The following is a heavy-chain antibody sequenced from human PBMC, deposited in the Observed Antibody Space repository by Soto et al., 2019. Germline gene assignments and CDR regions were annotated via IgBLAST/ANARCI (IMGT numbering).Heavy chain of an antibody. D-gene: IGHD2-15*01. J-gene: IGHJ5*02. Sequence: EVQLVESGGGLVQPGGSLRLSCAASGFTFSNAWMSWVRQAPGKGLEWVGRIKSKTDGGTTDYAAPVKGRFTISRDDSKNTLYLQMNSLKTEDTAVYYCLRQDTVRGFDPWGQGTLVTVSS. CDR3: LRQDTVRGFDP. CDR1: GFTFSNAW. V-gene: IGHV3-15*01. CDR2: IKSKTDGGTT.